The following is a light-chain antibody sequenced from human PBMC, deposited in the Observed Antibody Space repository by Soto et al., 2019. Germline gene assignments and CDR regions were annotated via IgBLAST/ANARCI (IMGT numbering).Light chain of an antibody. Sequence: DIQMNHSPSTLSAYVGDRVTITCRASQSISSWLAWYQQKPGKAPKLLIYAASTLQSGVPSRFSGSGSGTDFTLTISSLQPEDVAPYYCQKYNSAPWTFCQGTNVDI. CDR2: AAS. J-gene: IGKJ1*01. CDR1: QSISSW. CDR3: QKYNSAPWT. V-gene: IGKV1-27*01.